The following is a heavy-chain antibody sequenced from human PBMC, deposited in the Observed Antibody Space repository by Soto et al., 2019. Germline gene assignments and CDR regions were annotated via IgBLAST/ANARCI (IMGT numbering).Heavy chain of an antibody. Sequence: SLRLFCAASGFTFKSYAMNWVRQAPGKGLEWVASTPGSGGSSYYADSVKGRFTISRDNSKNTLYLDLNSLKAEDTAMYYCARGGSTGWFYFDFWGQGTQVTVSS. CDR3: ARGGSTGWFYFDF. CDR1: GFTFKSYA. D-gene: IGHD6-19*01. V-gene: IGHV3-23*01. CDR2: TPGSGGSS. J-gene: IGHJ4*02.